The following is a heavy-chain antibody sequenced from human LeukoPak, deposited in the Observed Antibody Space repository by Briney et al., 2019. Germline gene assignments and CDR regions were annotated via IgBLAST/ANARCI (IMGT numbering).Heavy chain of an antibody. CDR3: ARDCVLLWFGEPRSDAFDI. CDR2: IYYSGST. V-gene: IGHV4-39*07. CDR1: GGSISSSSYY. D-gene: IGHD3-10*01. Sequence: SETLSLTCTVAGGSISSSSYYWGWIRQPPGKGLEWIRSIYYSGSTYYNPSLKSRVTISVDTSKNQFSLKLSSVTAADTAVYYCARDCVLLWFGEPRSDAFDIWGQGTMVTVSS. J-gene: IGHJ3*02.